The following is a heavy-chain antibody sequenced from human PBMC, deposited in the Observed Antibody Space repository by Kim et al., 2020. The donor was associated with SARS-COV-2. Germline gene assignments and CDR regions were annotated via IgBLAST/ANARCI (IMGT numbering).Heavy chain of an antibody. CDR2: IDGDGDT. D-gene: IGHD2-21*02. V-gene: IGHV2-70*11. Sequence: SGPTLVNPTQTLTLTCSFSGFSLSNSGMCVSWIRQPPGKALEWLARIDGDGDTYYNKSLKTRLTLSKDTSNNQVVLTMTNMDPVDTATYYCARINGADCYSAWFDPWGQGTLVTVSS. J-gene: IGHJ5*02. CDR1: GFSLSNSGMC. CDR3: ARINGADCYSAWFDP.